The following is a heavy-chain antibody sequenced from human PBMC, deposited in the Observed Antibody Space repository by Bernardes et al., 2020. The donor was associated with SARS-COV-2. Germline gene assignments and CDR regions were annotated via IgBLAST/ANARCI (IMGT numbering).Heavy chain of an antibody. CDR3: VRSAFFGGSGYFFDS. D-gene: IGHD3-22*01. V-gene: IGHV3-74*01. J-gene: IGHJ4*02. CDR2: INTAGRTI. Sequence: GGSLRLSCAASGFTFSSYWRHWVRQVPGKGLEWVSRINTAGRTITYADSVKGRFINSRDHAKNTLYLQMNSLRVEDAAMYYCVRSAFFGGSGYFFDSRGQGTLVTVSS. CDR1: GFTFSSYW.